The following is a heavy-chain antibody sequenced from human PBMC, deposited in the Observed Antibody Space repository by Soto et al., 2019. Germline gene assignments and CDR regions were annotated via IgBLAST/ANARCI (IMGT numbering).Heavy chain of an antibody. J-gene: IGHJ4*02. CDR3: ARGVGFDY. CDR1: GFTFSNYW. D-gene: IGHD1-26*01. Sequence: EVQLVESGGGLVQPGGSLRLSCAASGFTFSNYWMHWVRQAPGKGLVWVSRIDRDGSSTNYADSVKGRFTISRDNAKNTLSLHRDSLRAEDPAVYYCARGVGFDYWGQGTLVTVSS. V-gene: IGHV3-74*01. CDR2: IDRDGSST.